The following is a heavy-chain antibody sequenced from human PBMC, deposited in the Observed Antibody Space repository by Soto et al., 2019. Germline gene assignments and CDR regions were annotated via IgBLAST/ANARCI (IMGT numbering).Heavy chain of an antibody. Sequence: EVQLVESGGDLVQPGGFLRLSCATSGFTFSRYWMHWVRQVPGKGLVWVSRINSDGSSISYSDSVKGRFTISRDNAKNTLYLQRNSLRVEDTAVYYCAGLPLDTITRLDYWGQGTLVTVSS. J-gene: IGHJ4*02. CDR3: AGLPLDTITRLDY. D-gene: IGHD3-3*01. V-gene: IGHV3-74*01. CDR2: INSDGSSI. CDR1: GFTFSRYW.